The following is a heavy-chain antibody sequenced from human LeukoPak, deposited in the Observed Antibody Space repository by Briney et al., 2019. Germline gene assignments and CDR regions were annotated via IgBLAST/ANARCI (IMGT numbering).Heavy chain of an antibody. D-gene: IGHD3-10*01. J-gene: IGHJ6*03. CDR3: ATSNYYGSGSPYYYMDV. CDR2: MNPNSGNT. V-gene: IGHV1-8*01. CDR1: GYTFTSYD. Sequence: ASVKVSCKASGYTFTSYDINWVRQATGQGLEWMGWMNPNSGNTGYAQKFQGRVTITRNTSISTAYMELSSLRSEDTAVYYCATSNYYGSGSPYYYMDVWGKGTTVTVSS.